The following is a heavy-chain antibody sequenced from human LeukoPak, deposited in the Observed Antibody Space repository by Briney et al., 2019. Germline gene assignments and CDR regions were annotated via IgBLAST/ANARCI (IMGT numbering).Heavy chain of an antibody. D-gene: IGHD3-10*01. Sequence: GGSLKLSCAAPGFTFSGSAMHWVRQASGKGLEWVGRIRSKANSYATAYTASVKGRFTISRDDSKTTAYLQRNSLNCEFTAVYYCTRQGSYWGQGTLVTVSS. CDR2: IRSKANSYAT. CDR1: GFTFSGSA. V-gene: IGHV3-73*01. J-gene: IGHJ4*02. CDR3: TRQGSY.